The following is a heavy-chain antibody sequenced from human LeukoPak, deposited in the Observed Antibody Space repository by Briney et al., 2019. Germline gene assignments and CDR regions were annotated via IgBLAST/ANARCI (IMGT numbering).Heavy chain of an antibody. J-gene: IGHJ4*02. CDR2: ISWNSGSI. D-gene: IGHD6-19*01. CDR1: GFTFDDYA. V-gene: IGHV3-9*03. CDR3: AKEGSGWYYFDY. Sequence: PGRSLRLSCAASGFTFDDYAMHWVRQAPGKGLEWVSGISWNSGSIGYADSVKGRFTISRDNAKNSLYLQMNSLRAEDMALYYCAKEGSGWYYFDYWGQGTLVTVSS.